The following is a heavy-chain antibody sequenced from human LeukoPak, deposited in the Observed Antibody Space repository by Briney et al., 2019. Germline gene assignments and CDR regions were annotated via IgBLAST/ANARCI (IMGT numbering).Heavy chain of an antibody. D-gene: IGHD6-13*01. V-gene: IGHV3-53*01. CDR2: IYSGGST. CDR3: AATSPLAAAGQFDY. Sequence: GGSLGLSCAASGFTDSSNYMSWVRQAPGKGLEWVSVIYSGGSTYYADSVKGRFTISRDNSKNTLYLQMNSLRAEDTAVYYCAATSPLAAAGQFDYWGQGTLVTVSS. CDR1: GFTDSSNY. J-gene: IGHJ4*02.